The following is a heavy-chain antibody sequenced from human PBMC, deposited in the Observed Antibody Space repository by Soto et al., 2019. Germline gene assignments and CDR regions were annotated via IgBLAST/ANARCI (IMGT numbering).Heavy chain of an antibody. CDR1: GYIFTNYD. J-gene: IGHJ5*02. V-gene: IGHV1-8*01. D-gene: IGHD4-17*01. CDR2: INPNSGNT. Sequence: QVQLVQSGAEVKKPGASVKVSCKASGYIFTNYDINWVRQATGQGLEYLGWINPNSGNTGYVQKFKGRATMTRNTSINTTYLELNSLRSEDTAVYYCARGIKYGDYSRWCDPWGQGTLVTVSS. CDR3: ARGIKYGDYSRWCDP.